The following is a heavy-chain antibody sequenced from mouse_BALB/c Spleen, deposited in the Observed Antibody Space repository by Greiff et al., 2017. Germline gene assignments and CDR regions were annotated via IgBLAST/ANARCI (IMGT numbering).Heavy chain of an antibody. CDR1: GYTFTSYY. J-gene: IGHJ2*01. V-gene: IGHV1S56*01. CDR3: ARTYGNPLDY. Sequence: VQLQQSGPELVKPGASVKMSCKASGYTFTSYYIHWVKQRPGQGLEWIGWIYPGDGSTKYNEKFKGKTTLTADKSSSTAYMLLSSLTSEDSAIYFCARTYGNPLDYWGQGTTLTVSS. CDR2: IYPGDGST. D-gene: IGHD2-1*01.